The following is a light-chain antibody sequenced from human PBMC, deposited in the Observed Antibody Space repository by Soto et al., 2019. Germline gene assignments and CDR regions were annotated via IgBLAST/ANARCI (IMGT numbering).Light chain of an antibody. V-gene: IGKV3-20*01. Sequence: EIVLTQSPATLSVSPGERATLSCRASQSVSSSYLAWYQQKPGQAPRLLIYGASSRATGIPDRFSGSGSGTDFTLTISSLQPDDFATYYCQQYYSYPWTFGQGTKVDIK. J-gene: IGKJ1*01. CDR3: QQYYSYPWT. CDR2: GAS. CDR1: QSVSSSY.